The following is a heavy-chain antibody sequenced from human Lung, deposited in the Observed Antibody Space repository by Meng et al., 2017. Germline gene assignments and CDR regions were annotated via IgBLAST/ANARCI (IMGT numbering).Heavy chain of an antibody. Sequence: QWHIQQWGAVLLKPSETLSLHCVFSGGSLHYFHWSWIRQPPGKGLEWIGEINHSGSTNYNPSLESRATISVDTSQNNLSLKLSSVTAADSAVYYCARGPTTMAHDFDYWGQGTLVTVSS. CDR3: ARGPTTMAHDFDY. V-gene: IGHV4-34*01. CDR1: GGSLHYFH. D-gene: IGHD4-11*01. J-gene: IGHJ4*02. CDR2: INHSGST.